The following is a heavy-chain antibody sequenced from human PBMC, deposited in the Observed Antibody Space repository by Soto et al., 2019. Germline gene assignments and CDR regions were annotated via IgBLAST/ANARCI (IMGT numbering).Heavy chain of an antibody. CDR1: GFTFSSYS. Sequence: GGSLRLSCAASGFTFSSYSMNWVRQAPGKGLEWVSFISTGSSYIYYADSVKGRFTISRDNAKNSLYLQMNSLRADDTAVYYCARDSVYGGNPPPFDYWGQGTLVTVSS. J-gene: IGHJ4*02. CDR2: ISTGSSYI. D-gene: IGHD4-17*01. CDR3: ARDSVYGGNPPPFDY. V-gene: IGHV3-21*01.